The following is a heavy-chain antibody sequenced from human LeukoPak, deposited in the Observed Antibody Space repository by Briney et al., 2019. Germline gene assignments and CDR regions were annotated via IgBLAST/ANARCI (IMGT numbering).Heavy chain of an antibody. CDR3: AIHGVYNWNDYAFDV. J-gene: IGHJ3*01. Sequence: SQTLSLTCAISGDSVSSNSAAWNWIRQSPSSGLEWLGRTYYRSKWYNDYAVSVKSRITINPDTSKNQFSLKLTSVTAADTAVYYCAIHGVYNWNDYAFDVWGQGTMVTVSS. CDR2: TYYRSKWYN. V-gene: IGHV6-1*01. D-gene: IGHD1-1*01. CDR1: GDSVSSNSAA.